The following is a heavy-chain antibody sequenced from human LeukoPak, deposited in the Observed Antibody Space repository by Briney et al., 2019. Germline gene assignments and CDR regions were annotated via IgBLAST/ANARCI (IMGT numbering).Heavy chain of an antibody. CDR2: ISYDGSNK. Sequence: GGSLRLSCAASGFXFSSYVIHWVRQAPGKGREWVAVISYDGSNKYYADSVMGRFTISRDNSKNTLYLQLNSLRAEDTAVYYCAKRAVEKASDYWGQGTLVTVSS. D-gene: IGHD6-19*01. J-gene: IGHJ4*02. CDR1: GFXFSSYV. V-gene: IGHV3-30-3*02. CDR3: AKRAVEKASDY.